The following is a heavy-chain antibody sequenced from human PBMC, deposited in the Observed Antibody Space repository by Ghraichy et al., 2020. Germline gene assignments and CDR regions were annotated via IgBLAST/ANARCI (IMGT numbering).Heavy chain of an antibody. CDR2: IHPSGSP. CDR3: VRGPDWAKHGY. V-gene: IGHV4-34*01. CDR1: GGSFSDYY. D-gene: IGHD3-9*01. J-gene: IGHJ4*02. Sequence: SETLSLTCASYGGSFSDYYWSWIRQPPGKGLEWVGEIHPSGSPDYNPSLKSRVTMSVDTSKNQFSLNLSSVTAADTAVYYCVRGPDWAKHGYWGQGTLVTVSS.